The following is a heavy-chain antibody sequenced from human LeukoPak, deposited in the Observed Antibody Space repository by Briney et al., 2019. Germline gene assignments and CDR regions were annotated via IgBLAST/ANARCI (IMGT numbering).Heavy chain of an antibody. J-gene: IGHJ4*02. D-gene: IGHD1-26*01. V-gene: IGHV4-59*08. CDR1: GGSISSYY. CDR3: ARRGYSGSWGYFDY. CDR2: IYYSGST. Sequence: PSETLSLTCTVSGGSISSYYWSWIRQPPGKGLEWIGYIYYSGSTNYNPSLKSRVTISVDTSKNQFSLKLSSVTAADTAVYYCARRGYSGSWGYFDYWGQGTLVTVSS.